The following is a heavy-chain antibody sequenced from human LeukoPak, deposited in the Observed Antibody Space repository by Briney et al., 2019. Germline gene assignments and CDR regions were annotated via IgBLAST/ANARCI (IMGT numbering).Heavy chain of an antibody. Sequence: SETLSLTCTVSGGSISRSRDYWGWIRQPPGKGLEWIGSIYYSGSTYYNPSLKSRVTISGDTSKNRFSLKLSSVTAADTAMYYCARAGGASFDAFDFWGLGTMVTVSS. J-gene: IGHJ3*01. CDR2: IYYSGST. D-gene: IGHD3-10*01. V-gene: IGHV4-39*07. CDR3: ARAGGASFDAFDF. CDR1: GGSISRSRDY.